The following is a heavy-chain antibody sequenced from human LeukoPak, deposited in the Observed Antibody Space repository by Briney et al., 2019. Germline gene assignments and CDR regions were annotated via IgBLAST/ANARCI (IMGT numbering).Heavy chain of an antibody. V-gene: IGHV3-11*04. CDR3: ARRRDYYYYMDV. Sequence: GGHLRLSCAASGFIFSDYDMRWIRLAPGKGLEWVSHISRSGGTTYYADSVKGRFTISRDNAKNSLYLQKDSLRVEDTAVYYCARRRDYYYYMDVWGKGTTVTVSS. CDR2: ISRSGGTT. J-gene: IGHJ6*03. CDR1: GFIFSDYD.